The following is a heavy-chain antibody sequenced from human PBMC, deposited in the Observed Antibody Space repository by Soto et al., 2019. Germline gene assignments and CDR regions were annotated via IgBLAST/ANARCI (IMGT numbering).Heavy chain of an antibody. CDR1: GGTFSSYT. V-gene: IGHV1-69*02. CDR2: IIPILGIA. J-gene: IGHJ6*02. Sequence: QVQLVQSGAEVKKPGSSVKVSCKASGGTFSSYTISWVRQAPGQGLEWMGRIIPILGIANYAQKFQGRVTITADKSTSTAYMEMSSLRSEDTAVYYCASTYYYYYGMDVWGQGTTVTVSS. CDR3: ASTYYYYYGMDV.